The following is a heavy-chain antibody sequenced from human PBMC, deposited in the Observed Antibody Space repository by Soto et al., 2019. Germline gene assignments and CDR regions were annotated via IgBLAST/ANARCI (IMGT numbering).Heavy chain of an antibody. CDR3: VGGIGAFWFDP. CDR1: GGSISSGGYS. CDR2: IYHSAST. Sequence: QLQLQESGSGLVKPSQTLSLTCAVSGGSISSGGYSWSWIRQPPGKGLEWIGYIYHSASTYYNPSLQSPVTKSGDRSKNQFSLKLSSVSAADTAVYYCVGGIGAFWFDPWGQGTLVTVSS. V-gene: IGHV4-30-2*01. D-gene: IGHD5-12*01. J-gene: IGHJ5*02.